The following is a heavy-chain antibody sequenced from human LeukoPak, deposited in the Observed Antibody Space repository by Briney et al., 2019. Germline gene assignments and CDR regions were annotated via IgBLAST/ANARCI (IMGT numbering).Heavy chain of an antibody. CDR2: ISGSGGNT. D-gene: IGHD3-22*01. V-gene: IGHV3-23*01. Sequence: GGSLILSCAASGFTFSSYAMSWVRQAPGKGLEGVSSISGSGGNTFYADSVKGRFTLSRDNSKNTLYLQMNSLRAEDTAAYFCAKDRAPMIIMPYYFDYWGQGNLVTVSS. J-gene: IGHJ4*02. CDR3: AKDRAPMIIMPYYFDY. CDR1: GFTFSSYA.